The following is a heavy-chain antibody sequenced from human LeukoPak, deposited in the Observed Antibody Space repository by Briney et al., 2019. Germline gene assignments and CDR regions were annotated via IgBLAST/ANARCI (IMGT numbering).Heavy chain of an antibody. CDR1: GFTFDDYA. J-gene: IGHJ4*02. CDR2: ISWNSGSI. D-gene: IGHD4-17*01. CDR3: AKDNDYGGNGYFDY. Sequence: GGSLRLSCAASGFTFDDYAMHWVRQAPGKGLEWVSGISWNSGSIGYADSVKGRFTISRDNAKNSLYLQMNSLRAEDTALYYCAKDNDYGGNGYFDYWGQGTLVTVSS. V-gene: IGHV3-9*01.